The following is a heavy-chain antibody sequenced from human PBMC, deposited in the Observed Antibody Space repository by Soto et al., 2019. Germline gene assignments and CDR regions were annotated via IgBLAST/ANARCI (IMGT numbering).Heavy chain of an antibody. CDR2: INHSGST. CDR3: ARGSIAVAVTPPLDY. J-gene: IGHJ4*02. Sequence: KTSETLSLTCAVYGGSFSGYYWSWIRQPPGKGLEYIGEINHSGSTTYNPSLRSRLTISVDTSKNQFSLKLSSVTAADTALYYCARGSIAVAVTPPLDYWGQGTLVTVSS. CDR1: GGSFSGYY. D-gene: IGHD6-19*01. V-gene: IGHV4-34*01.